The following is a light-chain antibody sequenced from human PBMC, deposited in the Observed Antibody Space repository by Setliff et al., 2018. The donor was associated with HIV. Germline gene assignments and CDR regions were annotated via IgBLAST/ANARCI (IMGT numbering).Light chain of an antibody. CDR3: SASRPSRTLVV. V-gene: IGLV2-14*01. CDR2: QLI. J-gene: IGLJ1*01. Sequence: ALTQPASVSGPPGQSITISCTGTNSDIGGYNYVSWYQQLPGEAPKLIIFQLINRPSGVSDRFSGSKSGNTASLTISGLQAEDEADYYCSASRPSRTLVVVGTGTKVTVL. CDR1: NSDIGGYNY.